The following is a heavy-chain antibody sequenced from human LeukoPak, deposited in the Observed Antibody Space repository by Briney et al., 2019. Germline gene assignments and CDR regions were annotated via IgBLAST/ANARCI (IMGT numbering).Heavy chain of an antibody. CDR3: ARGPYCSGGSCYLGSGWLDY. D-gene: IGHD2-15*01. CDR2: IYHSGST. V-gene: IGHV4-38-2*02. CDR1: GYSISSGYY. Sequence: PSETLSLTCTVSGYSISSGYYWSWIRQPPGRGLEWVGSIYHSGSTYYNPSLKSRVTISVDTSKNQFSLKLSSVTAADTAVYYCARGPYCSGGSCYLGSGWLDYWGQGTLVTVSS. J-gene: IGHJ4*02.